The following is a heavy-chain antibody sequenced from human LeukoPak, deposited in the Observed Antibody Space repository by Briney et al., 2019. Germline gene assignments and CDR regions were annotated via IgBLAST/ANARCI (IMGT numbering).Heavy chain of an antibody. J-gene: IGHJ3*02. CDR3: ARDLNWGAFDI. CDR1: GFSFSNYG. Sequence: GGSLRLSCAASGFSFSNYGMNWVRQAPGKGLEWVSGIIGSGGTTYTADSVKGRFTISRDNSKNTLYLQMNSLRAEDTAVYYCARDLNWGAFDIRGQGTMVSVSS. V-gene: IGHV3-23*01. CDR2: IIGSGGTT. D-gene: IGHD7-27*01.